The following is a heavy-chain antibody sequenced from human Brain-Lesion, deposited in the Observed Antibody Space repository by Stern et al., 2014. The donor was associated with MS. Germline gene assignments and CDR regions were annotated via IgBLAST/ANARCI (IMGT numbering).Heavy chain of an antibody. CDR3: ARDQRGITIFGVVTDYYYLGMDV. V-gene: IGHV1-2*02. J-gene: IGHJ6*02. Sequence: VQLVESGAEVKKPGASVKVSWKTSGYIFTGYYIHWVRQAPGQGLEWMAWINPNTGGRKYAQKFQGRVTMSRDTSISTAYVELSSLTSDDTAVYYCARDQRGITIFGVVTDYYYLGMDVWGQGTTVTVSS. CDR1: GYIFTGYY. CDR2: INPNTGGR. D-gene: IGHD3-3*01.